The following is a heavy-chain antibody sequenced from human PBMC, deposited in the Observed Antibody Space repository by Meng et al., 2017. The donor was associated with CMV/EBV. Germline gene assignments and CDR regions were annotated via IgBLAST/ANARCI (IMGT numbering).Heavy chain of an antibody. CDR3: AIEYYYGSGSQFDY. V-gene: IGHV4-38-2*02. CDR2: IYHSGST. Sequence: SETLSLTCTVSGYSISSGYYWGWIRQPPGKGLEWIGSIYHSGSTYYNPSLKSRVTISVDTSMNQFSLKLSSVTAADTAVYYCAIEYYYGSGSQFDYWGQGTLVTVSS. J-gene: IGHJ4*02. D-gene: IGHD3-10*01. CDR1: GYSISSGYY.